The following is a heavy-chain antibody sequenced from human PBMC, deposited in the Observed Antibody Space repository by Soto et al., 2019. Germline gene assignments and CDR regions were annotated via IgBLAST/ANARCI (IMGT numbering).Heavy chain of an antibody. CDR3: ARAYTLRNHEYCQH. Sequence: ASVKVSCKASGCAFSGSVIIGVRQAPGQGLEWMGGVIPIFGKANYAQKFQGRVMITADESTSTAYMARSSLRSEDTEVHYCARAYTLRNHEYCQHWG. J-gene: IGHJ1*01. V-gene: IGHV1-69*13. CDR2: VIPIFGKA. CDR1: GCAFSGSV.